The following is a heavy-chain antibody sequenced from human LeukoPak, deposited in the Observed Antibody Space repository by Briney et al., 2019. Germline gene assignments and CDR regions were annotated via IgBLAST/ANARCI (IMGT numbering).Heavy chain of an antibody. CDR1: GFTFSSFA. D-gene: IGHD3-16*01. CDR3: AKDPYGAFDV. Sequence: QAGGSLRLSCAASGFTFSSFAMSWVRQAPGKGLEWVSIISDGGGSTYYADSVKGRFTISRDSSKNTLYLQMSSLRAEDTAIYYCAKDPYGAFDVWGQGTMVTVSS. V-gene: IGHV3-23*01. J-gene: IGHJ3*01. CDR2: ISDGGGST.